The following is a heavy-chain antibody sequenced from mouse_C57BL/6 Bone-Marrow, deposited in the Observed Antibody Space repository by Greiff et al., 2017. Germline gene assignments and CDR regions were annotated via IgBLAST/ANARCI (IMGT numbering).Heavy chain of an antibody. CDR3: AILGWLRYFDV. V-gene: IGHV1-74*01. Sequence: QVQLQQPGAELVKPGASVKVSCKASGYTFTSYWMHWVKQRPGQGLEWIGRIHPSDSDTNYNQKFKGKATLTVDKSSSTAYMQLSSLTAEDSAVYDCAILGWLRYFDVWGTGTTVTVSS. CDR1: GYTFTSYW. CDR2: IHPSDSDT. D-gene: IGHD2-3*01. J-gene: IGHJ1*03.